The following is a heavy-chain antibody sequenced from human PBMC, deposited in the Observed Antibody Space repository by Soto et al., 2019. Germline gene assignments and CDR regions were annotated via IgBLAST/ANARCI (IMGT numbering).Heavy chain of an antibody. CDR2: ISSAGSTI. D-gene: IGHD5-12*01. J-gene: IGHJ4*02. CDR3: AREGAREYSGYGSFGY. Sequence: QVQLVESGGGLVKPGGSLRLSCAASRFTFSDYYMSWTRQAPGKGLEFISYISSAGSTIYYADSVKGRFTISRDNAKNSLYLQMNSLRVEDTGVYYCAREGAREYSGYGSFGYWGQGTLVTVSS. V-gene: IGHV3-11*01. CDR1: RFTFSDYY.